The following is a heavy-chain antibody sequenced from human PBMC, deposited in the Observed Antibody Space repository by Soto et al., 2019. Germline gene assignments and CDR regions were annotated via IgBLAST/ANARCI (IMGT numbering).Heavy chain of an antibody. Sequence: GESLKISCKASGYTFTSDWIGWVRQMPGKGLEWMGIIYPEDSETRYSPSFQGQVTISVDKSISTAYLQWSSLKASDSAIYYCARLQGMQKYATGWTNFWGQGTLVTVSS. CDR1: GYTFTSDW. CDR2: IYPEDSET. V-gene: IGHV5-51*01. D-gene: IGHD2-8*01. J-gene: IGHJ4*02. CDR3: ARLQGMQKYATGWTNF.